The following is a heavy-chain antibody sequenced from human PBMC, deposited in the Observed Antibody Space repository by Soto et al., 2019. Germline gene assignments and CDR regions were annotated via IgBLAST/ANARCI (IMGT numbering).Heavy chain of an antibody. V-gene: IGHV3-21*02. CDR2: ISSLSTYT. CDR3: ARDPPRSSIVVVGVADF. CDR1: GFSFSSYN. J-gene: IGHJ4*02. D-gene: IGHD2-15*01. Sequence: EVQLVESGGGLVKPGGSLRLSCAASGFSFSSYNMNWVRQAPGKGLEWVSSISSLSTYTNYADSVKGRFTISRDNDKNSLDLQMDSQRVEDTAVYYCARDPPRSSIVVVGVADFWGQGTLVTVSS.